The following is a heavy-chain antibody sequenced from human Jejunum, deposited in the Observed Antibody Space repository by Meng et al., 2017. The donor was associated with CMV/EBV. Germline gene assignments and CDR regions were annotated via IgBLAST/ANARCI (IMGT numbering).Heavy chain of an antibody. D-gene: IGHD3-16*01. CDR1: GCRFSDYY. CDR3: ASYVY. J-gene: IGHJ4*02. CDR2: ISPTGGTM. Sequence: SLRLSCAASGCRFSDYYMSWIRQAPGKGLEWVSYISPTGGTMYYADSVKGRFTISRDNAKNSLYLQMNSLRAEDTAVYYCASYVYWGQGTLVTSPQ. V-gene: IGHV3-11*01.